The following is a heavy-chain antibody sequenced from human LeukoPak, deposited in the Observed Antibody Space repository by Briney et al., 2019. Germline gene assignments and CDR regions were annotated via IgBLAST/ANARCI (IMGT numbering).Heavy chain of an antibody. D-gene: IGHD5-12*01. V-gene: IGHV1-46*01. CDR1: GYTFTSYY. CDR2: INPSGGST. CDR3: ARAITPKGYYYGMDV. J-gene: IGHJ6*02. Sequence: ASVKVSCKASGYTFTSYYMHWARQAPGQGLEWMGIINPSGGSTSYAQKFQGRVTMTRDTSTSTVYMELSSLRSEDTAVYYCARAITPKGYYYGMDVWGQGTTVTVSS.